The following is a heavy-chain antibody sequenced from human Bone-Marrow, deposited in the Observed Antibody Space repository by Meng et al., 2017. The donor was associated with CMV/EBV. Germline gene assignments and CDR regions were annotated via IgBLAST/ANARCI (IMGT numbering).Heavy chain of an antibody. CDR2: IYSGGTST. Sequence: GESLKISCAPSGFTFSAFAMSWVRQAPGKGLEWVSVIYSGGTSTYYADSVKGRFTISRDNSKNTLYLQMNSLRVEDTAIYYCAKDFGGSGTAIDYGGQGTLVTVSS. J-gene: IGHJ4*02. CDR1: GFTFSAFA. V-gene: IGHV3-23*03. D-gene: IGHD3-10*01. CDR3: AKDFGGSGTAIDY.